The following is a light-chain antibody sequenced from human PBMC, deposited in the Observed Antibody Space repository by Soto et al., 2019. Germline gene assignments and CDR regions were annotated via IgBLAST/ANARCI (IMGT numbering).Light chain of an antibody. Sequence: HSVLTQPACVSVSPGQSITISCTGTSSDVGGYNYVSWYQQHPGKAPKLMIYDVSNRPSGVSNRFSGSKSGNTASLTISGLQAEDEADYYCSSYTRSSTRVFGTGAKVTVL. CDR2: DVS. J-gene: IGLJ1*01. V-gene: IGLV2-14*01. CDR3: SSYTRSSTRV. CDR1: SSDVGGYNY.